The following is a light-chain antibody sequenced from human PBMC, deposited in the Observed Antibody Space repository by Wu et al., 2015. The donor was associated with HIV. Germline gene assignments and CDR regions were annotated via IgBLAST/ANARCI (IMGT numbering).Light chain of an antibody. Sequence: EIMMTQSPATLSVSPGERATLSCKASQSVSNRVAWYQQKPGQAPRLLIYGASTRVSGIPARFTGSGSGTEFTLTISSLQSEDFAVYHCQQYNHWPTFGGGPTGGDQ. CDR1: QSVSNR. CDR2: GAS. J-gene: IGKJ4*01. CDR3: QQYNHWPT. V-gene: IGKV3-15*01.